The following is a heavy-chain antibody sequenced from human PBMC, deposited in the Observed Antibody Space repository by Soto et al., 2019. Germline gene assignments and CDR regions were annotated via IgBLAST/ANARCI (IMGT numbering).Heavy chain of an antibody. Sequence: GSLGLSCTASRFTFSSYGMHWVRQAPGKGLEWVAVISHDGSNKYYADSVKGRFTISRDNSKNTLYLQMNSLRAEDTAVYYCEKDDNYDYVWGAYRSLYFDYWGRGTLVTVPS. D-gene: IGHD3-16*02. CDR1: RFTFSSYG. CDR2: ISHDGSNK. V-gene: IGHV3-30*18. J-gene: IGHJ4*02. CDR3: EKDDNYDYVWGAYRSLYFDY.